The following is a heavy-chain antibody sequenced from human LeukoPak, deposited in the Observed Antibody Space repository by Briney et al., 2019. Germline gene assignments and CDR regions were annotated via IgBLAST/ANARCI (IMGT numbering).Heavy chain of an antibody. Sequence: GGSLRLSCAASGFTFSSYGMHWVRQAPGKGLEGVAFIRYDGSNKYYADSVKGRFTISRDNSKNTLYLQMNSLRAEDTAVYYCAKATDLEYSSSSGYYYYMDVWGKGTTVTVSS. CDR3: AKATDLEYSSSSGYYYYMDV. CDR2: IRYDGSNK. CDR1: GFTFSSYG. J-gene: IGHJ6*03. D-gene: IGHD6-6*01. V-gene: IGHV3-30*02.